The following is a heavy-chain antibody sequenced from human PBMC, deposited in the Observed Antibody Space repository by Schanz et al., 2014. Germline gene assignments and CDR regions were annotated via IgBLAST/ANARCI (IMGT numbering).Heavy chain of an antibody. CDR2: IRSDNNYI. CDR1: GFPFSTYS. Sequence: EVQLVESGGGLVQPGESLRLSCAASGFPFSTYSIHWVRQAPGKGLEWVSYIRSDNNYIYYADSVKGRFTISRDNAKNSLFLQMNSLTAEDTAVYYCARGYSSSMDVWGQGTTVTVSS. V-gene: IGHV3-21*01. CDR3: ARGYSSSMDV. D-gene: IGHD6-6*01. J-gene: IGHJ6*02.